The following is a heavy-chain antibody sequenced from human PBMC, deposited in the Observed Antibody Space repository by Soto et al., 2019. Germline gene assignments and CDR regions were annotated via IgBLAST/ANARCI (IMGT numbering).Heavy chain of an antibody. V-gene: IGHV4-31*03. CDR3: ARGGYYYYYGVDV. CDR2: IYYSGST. J-gene: IGHJ6*02. CDR1: GGSISSGGYY. Sequence: SETLSLTCTVSGGSISSGGYYWSWIRQHPGKGLEWIGYIYYSGSTYCNPSLKSRVTISMDTSKNQFSLKLSSVTAADTAVYYCARGGYYYYYGVDVWGQGTAVTVSS.